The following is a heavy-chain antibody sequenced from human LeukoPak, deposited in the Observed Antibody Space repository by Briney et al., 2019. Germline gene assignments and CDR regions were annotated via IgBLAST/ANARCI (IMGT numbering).Heavy chain of an antibody. J-gene: IGHJ4*02. D-gene: IGHD3-9*01. V-gene: IGHV3-7*01. CDR3: QKAAYEILTGADYFDY. CDR1: GFTFSSYW. CDR2: IKQDGSEK. Sequence: GGSLRLSCAASGFTFSSYWMSWVRQAPGKWLESMATIKQDGSEKYYVDSVKGRFTISRDNSKNTLYLQMNSLRAEDTVVYFRQKAAYEILTGADYFDYWGQGTLVTVSS.